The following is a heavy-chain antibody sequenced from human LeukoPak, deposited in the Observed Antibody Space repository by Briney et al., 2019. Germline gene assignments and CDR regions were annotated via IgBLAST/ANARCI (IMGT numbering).Heavy chain of an antibody. Sequence: PGGSLRLSCAASGFTFSSYAMSWVRQAPGKGLEWVSAISGSGGSTYYADSVKGRFTFSRDNSKNTLYLQMNSLRAEDTAVYYCARGGSYLSAFDIWGQGTMVTVSS. V-gene: IGHV3-23*01. D-gene: IGHD1-26*01. CDR3: ARGGSYLSAFDI. CDR1: GFTFSSYA. CDR2: ISGSGGST. J-gene: IGHJ3*02.